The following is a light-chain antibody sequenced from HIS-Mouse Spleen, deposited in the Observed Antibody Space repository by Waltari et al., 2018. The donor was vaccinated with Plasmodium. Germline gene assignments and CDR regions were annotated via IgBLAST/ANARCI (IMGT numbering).Light chain of an antibody. J-gene: IGKJ4*01. Sequence: DIQMTQSPSSLSASVGDRVTITCRARQSISSYLNWYQQKPGKAPKRLIYAASSLQSGVPSRFSGSGSGTDVTLTISSLQPEDFATYYCQQSYSTPPTFGGGTKVEIK. CDR1: QSISSY. V-gene: IGKV1-39*01. CDR3: QQSYSTPPT. CDR2: AAS.